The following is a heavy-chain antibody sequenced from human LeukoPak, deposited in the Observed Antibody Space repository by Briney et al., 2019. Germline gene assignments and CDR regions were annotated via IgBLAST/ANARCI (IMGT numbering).Heavy chain of an antibody. CDR1: GGSISSYY. J-gene: IGHJ4*02. CDR3: ARHRPSSSPFFDY. CDR2: IYYSGST. Sequence: SETLSLTCTVSGGSISSYYWSWIRQPPGKGLEWIGYIYYSGSTNYNPSLKSRVTISVDTSKNQFSLKLSSVTAADTAVYYCARHRPSSSPFFDYWGQGTLVTVSS. V-gene: IGHV4-59*08. D-gene: IGHD6-13*01.